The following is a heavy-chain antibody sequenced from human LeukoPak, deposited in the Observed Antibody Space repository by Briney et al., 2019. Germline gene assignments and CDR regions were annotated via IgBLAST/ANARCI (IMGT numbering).Heavy chain of an antibody. V-gene: IGHV3-23*01. J-gene: IGHJ4*02. CDR2: IGGSDDRT. CDR1: GFTLSRNA. CDR3: AKDLFRSAFDY. Sequence: PGGSLRLSCAASGFTLSRNAMSRVRQAPGKGLEWVSAIGGSDDRTDYADSVKGRFTISRDISKNTLYLQMNSLRAEDTAVYFCAKDLFRSAFDYWGQGTPVTVSS. D-gene: IGHD6-25*01.